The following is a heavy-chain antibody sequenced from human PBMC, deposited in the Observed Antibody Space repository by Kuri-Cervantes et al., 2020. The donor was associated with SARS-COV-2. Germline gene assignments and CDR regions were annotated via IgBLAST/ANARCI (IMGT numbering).Heavy chain of an antibody. Sequence: GESLKTSLAASGFTFSNSDMHGVRQRPGKGLEWVAFIRNDGTARQYGDSVKGRFTISRDKYKSTVHLQVNSLRVEETAVYYCAKDHGSDGTFPGSWGQGTLVTVSS. J-gene: IGHJ5*02. CDR2: IRNDGTAR. CDR3: AKDHGSDGTFPGS. D-gene: IGHD6-19*01. CDR1: GFTFSNSD. V-gene: IGHV3-30*02.